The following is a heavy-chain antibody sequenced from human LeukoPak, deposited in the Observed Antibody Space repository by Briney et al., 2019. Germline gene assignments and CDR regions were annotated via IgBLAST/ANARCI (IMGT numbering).Heavy chain of an antibody. CDR3: ARAEQQLGRIDY. Sequence: GGSLRLSSAASGFTFSSYGMHWVRQAPGKGLEWVAVIWYDGSNKYYADSVKGRFTISRDNSKNTLYLQMNSLRAEDTAVYYWARAEQQLGRIDYWGQGTLVTVSS. CDR1: GFTFSSYG. D-gene: IGHD6-13*01. CDR2: IWYDGSNK. V-gene: IGHV3-33*01. J-gene: IGHJ4*02.